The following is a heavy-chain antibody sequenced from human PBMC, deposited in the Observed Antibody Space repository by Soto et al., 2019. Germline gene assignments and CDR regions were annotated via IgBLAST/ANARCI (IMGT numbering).Heavy chain of an antibody. CDR2: ISAYNGNT. J-gene: IGHJ5*02. Sequence: VEVSCKASGYTIASCGSCWVRQDPGQGLEWMGWISAYNGNTNYAQKLQGRVTMTTDTSTSTAYMELRSLRSDDTAVYYCARESGGYGSTDPWGQRTLVTVSS. D-gene: IGHD3-10*01. CDR3: ARESGGYGSTDP. V-gene: IGHV1-18*01. CDR1: GYTIASCG.